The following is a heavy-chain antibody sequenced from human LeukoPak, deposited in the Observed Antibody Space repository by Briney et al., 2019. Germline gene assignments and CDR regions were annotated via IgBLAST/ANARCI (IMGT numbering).Heavy chain of an antibody. J-gene: IGHJ4*02. CDR3: ARDQLYYYGSGSLDY. Sequence: GRSLRLSCAASGFTFSSYAMHWVRQAPGKGLEWVAVISYDGSNKYYADSVKGRFTISRDHSKNTLYLQMNSLRAEDTAVYYCARDQLYYYGSGSLDYWGLGTLVTVSS. CDR2: ISYDGSNK. V-gene: IGHV3-30*04. CDR1: GFTFSSYA. D-gene: IGHD3-10*01.